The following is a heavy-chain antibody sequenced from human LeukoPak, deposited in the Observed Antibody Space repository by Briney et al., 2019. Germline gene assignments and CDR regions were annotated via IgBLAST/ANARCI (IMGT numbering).Heavy chain of an antibody. Sequence: PGGSLRLSCAASGFTFSSYSMNWVRQAPGKGLEWVSSISSSSSYIYYADSVKGRFTISRDNAKNSLYLQMNSLRAEDTAVYYWARGENNYGYYYFDTGAREPWSPSPQ. V-gene: IGHV3-21*01. CDR2: ISSSSSYI. D-gene: IGHD5-18*01. CDR1: GFTFSSYS. CDR3: ARGENNYGYYYFDT. J-gene: IGHJ4*02.